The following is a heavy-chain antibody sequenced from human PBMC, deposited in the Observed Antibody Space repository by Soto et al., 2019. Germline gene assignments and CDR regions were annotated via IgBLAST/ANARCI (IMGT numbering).Heavy chain of an antibody. CDR1: GFTFSSYS. Sequence: EVQLVESGGGLVKPGRSLRLSCAASGFTFSSYSMNWVRQAPGKGLEWVSSISSSSSYIYYADSVKGRFTISRDNAKNSLYLNMNSLRAADTAVYYWARSPTMTTVALDYWGQGTLVTVSS. CDR2: ISSSSSYI. V-gene: IGHV3-21*01. CDR3: ARSPTMTTVALDY. J-gene: IGHJ4*02. D-gene: IGHD4-17*01.